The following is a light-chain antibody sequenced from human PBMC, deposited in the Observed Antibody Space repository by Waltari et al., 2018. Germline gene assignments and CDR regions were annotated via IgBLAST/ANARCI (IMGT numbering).Light chain of an antibody. CDR2: GAS. CDR3: QHYLRLPAT. CDR1: QSVSRA. J-gene: IGKJ1*01. V-gene: IGKV3-20*01. Sequence: EIVLTQSPGTLSLSPGERATIACRASQSVSRALAWYQQNPGQAPRLLIYGASNRATGIPDRFSGSGSGTDFSLTISSLEPEDFAVYYCQHYLRLPATFGQGTKVEIK.